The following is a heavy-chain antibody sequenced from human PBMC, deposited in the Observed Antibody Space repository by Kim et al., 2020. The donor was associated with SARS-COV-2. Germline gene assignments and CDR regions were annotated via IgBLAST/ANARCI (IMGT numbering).Heavy chain of an antibody. V-gene: IGHV3-7*01. Sequence: GGSLRLSCAASGFTFSSYWMTWVRQAPGKGLEWVANIKQDGSEKYYVDSVKGRFTISRDNAKNSLYLQMNSLRAEDTAVYYCARDRVEVAATLFYFDYWGHGTLVTVSS. J-gene: IGHJ4*01. D-gene: IGHD2-15*01. CDR1: GFTFSSYW. CDR3: ARDRVEVAATLFYFDY. CDR2: IKQDGSEK.